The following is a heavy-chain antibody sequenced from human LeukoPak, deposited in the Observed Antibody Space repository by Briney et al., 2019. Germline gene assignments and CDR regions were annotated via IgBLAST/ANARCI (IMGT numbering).Heavy chain of an antibody. CDR3: GRHAYGGSPPLS. V-gene: IGHV3-53*01. CDR2: IYVSGTT. Sequence: GGSLRLSCAASGFTVSSNYMSWVRQAPGKRLEWLAFIYVSGTTFYAASVKGRFTISRDNSKNTVYLQMNNLRAEDTALYYCGRHAYGGSPPLSWGQGALVTVSS. J-gene: IGHJ4*02. CDR1: GFTVSSNY. D-gene: IGHD3-10*01.